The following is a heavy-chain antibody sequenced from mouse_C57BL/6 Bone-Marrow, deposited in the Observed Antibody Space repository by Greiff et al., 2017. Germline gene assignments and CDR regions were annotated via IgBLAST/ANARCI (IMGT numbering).Heavy chain of an antibody. CDR2: IRLKSDNYAT. CDR3: TVTTVVAKGYFDV. V-gene: IGHV6-3*01. D-gene: IGHD1-1*01. J-gene: IGHJ1*03. Sequence: EVKLVESGGGLVQPGGSMKLSCVASGFTFSNYWMNWVRQSPEKGLEWVAQIRLKSDNYATHYAESVKGRFTISRDDSKSSVYLQMNNLRAEDTGIYYCTVTTVVAKGYFDVWGTGTTVTVSS. CDR1: GFTFSNYW.